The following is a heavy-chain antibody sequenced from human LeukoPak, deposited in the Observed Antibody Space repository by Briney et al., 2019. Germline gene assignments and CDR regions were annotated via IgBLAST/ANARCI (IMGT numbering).Heavy chain of an antibody. CDR1: GGSISSYY. V-gene: IGHV4-59*12. J-gene: IGHJ6*02. CDR2: IYYSGST. D-gene: IGHD4-11*01. Sequence: PSETLSLTCTVSGGSISSYYWSWIRQPPGKGLEWIGYIYYSGSTNYNPSLKSRVTISVDTSKNQFSLKLSSVTAADTAVYYCARDDYSNYYDYYYGMDVWGQGTTVTVSS. CDR3: ARDDYSNYYDYYYGMDV.